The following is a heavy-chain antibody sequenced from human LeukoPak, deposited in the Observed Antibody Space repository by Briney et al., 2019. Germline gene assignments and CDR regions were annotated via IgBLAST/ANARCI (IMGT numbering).Heavy chain of an antibody. J-gene: IGHJ4*02. CDR2: INPNSGGT. D-gene: IGHD3-22*01. CDR1: GYTFTGYY. Sequence: ASVKVSCKASGYTFTGYYMHWVRQAPGQGLEWMGWINPNSGGTNYAQKFQGRVTMTRDTSISTAYMELSRLRSDDTAVYYCARANGWVYYDSSGYELFGDFDYWGQGTLVTVSS. CDR3: ARANGWVYYDSSGYELFGDFDY. V-gene: IGHV1-2*02.